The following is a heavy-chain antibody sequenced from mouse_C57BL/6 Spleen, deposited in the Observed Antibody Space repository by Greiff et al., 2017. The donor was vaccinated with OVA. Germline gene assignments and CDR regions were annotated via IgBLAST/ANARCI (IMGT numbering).Heavy chain of an antibody. J-gene: IGHJ4*01. Sequence: QVQLQQPGAELVKPGASVKMSCKASGYTFTSYWITWVKQRPGQGLEWIGDIYPGSGSTNYNEKFKSKATLTVDTSSSTAYLQLSSLTSEDPAVYYCAREGGQCNGTQAGDYWGQGTSVTVSS. V-gene: IGHV1-55*01. CDR3: AREGGQCNGTQAGDY. CDR1: GYTFTSYW. D-gene: IGHD3-2*02. CDR2: IYPGSGST.